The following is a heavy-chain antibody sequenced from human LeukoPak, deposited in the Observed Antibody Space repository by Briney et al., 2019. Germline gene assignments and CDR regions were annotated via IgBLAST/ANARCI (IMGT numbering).Heavy chain of an antibody. J-gene: IGHJ6*02. Sequence: SETLSLTCAVYGGSFSGYYRSWIRQPPGKGLEWIGEINHSGSTNYNPSLKSRVTISVDTSKNQFSLKLSSVTAADTAVYYCARQDIVVAGGYYGMDVWGQGTTVTVSS. CDR1: GGSFSGYY. D-gene: IGHD2-15*01. CDR2: INHSGST. CDR3: ARQDIVVAGGYYGMDV. V-gene: IGHV4-34*01.